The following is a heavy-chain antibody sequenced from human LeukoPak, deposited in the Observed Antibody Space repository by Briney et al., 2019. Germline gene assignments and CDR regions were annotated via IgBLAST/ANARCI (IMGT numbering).Heavy chain of an antibody. CDR2: IYHSGST. J-gene: IGHJ5*02. D-gene: IGHD3-10*01. CDR3: ARVGTMVRGVIKGYWFDP. Sequence: PSETLSLTCAVSGGSISSCGYSWSWIRQPPGKGLEWIGYIYHSGSTYYNPSLKSRVTISVDRSKNQFSLKLSSVTAADTAVYYCARVGTMVRGVIKGYWFDPWGQGTLVTVSS. V-gene: IGHV4-30-2*01. CDR1: GGSISSCGYS.